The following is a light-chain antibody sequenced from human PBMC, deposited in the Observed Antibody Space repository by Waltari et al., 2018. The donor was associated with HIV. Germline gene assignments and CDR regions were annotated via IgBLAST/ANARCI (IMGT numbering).Light chain of an antibody. CDR3: SSYTTTRTVI. CDR1: SGDIGDYAY. Sequence: QSALTQPASVSGSPGQSITISCTGTSGDIGDYAYVSWYQQHPGKAPKLMLFDVSNRPSGVSNRFSASKSGNTASLTFSGLQTEDEANYYCSSYTTTRTVIFGGGTKVTVL. CDR2: DVS. V-gene: IGLV2-14*03. J-gene: IGLJ2*01.